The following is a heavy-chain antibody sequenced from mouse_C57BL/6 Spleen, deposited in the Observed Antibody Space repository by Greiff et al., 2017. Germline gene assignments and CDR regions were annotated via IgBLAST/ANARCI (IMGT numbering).Heavy chain of an antibody. J-gene: IGHJ4*01. Sequence: EVQVVESEGGLVQPGSSMKLSCTASGYTFSDYYMAWVRQVPEKGLEWVANINYDGSSTYYLDSLKSRFIISRDNAKNILYLQMSSLKSEDTATYYCARDNHYGSSYGAMDYWGQGTSVTVSS. CDR1: GYTFSDYY. D-gene: IGHD1-1*01. CDR2: INYDGSST. CDR3: ARDNHYGSSYGAMDY. V-gene: IGHV5-16*01.